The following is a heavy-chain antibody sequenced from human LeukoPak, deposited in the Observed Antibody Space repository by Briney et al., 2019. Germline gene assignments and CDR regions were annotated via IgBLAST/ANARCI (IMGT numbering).Heavy chain of an antibody. D-gene: IGHD1-26*01. V-gene: IGHV4-38-2*01. Sequence: SETLSLXCAVSGYSISSGYYWGWIRQPPGKGLEWIGSIYHSGSTYYNPSLKSRVTISVDTSKNQFSLKLSSVTATDTAVYYCARHPSATVWFDPWGQGTLVTVSS. CDR1: GYSISSGYY. CDR2: IYHSGST. CDR3: ARHPSATVWFDP. J-gene: IGHJ5*02.